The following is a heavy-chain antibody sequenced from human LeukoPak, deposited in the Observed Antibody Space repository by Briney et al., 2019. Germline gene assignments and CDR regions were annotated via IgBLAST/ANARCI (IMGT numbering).Heavy chain of an antibody. CDR1: GGSFSGYY. V-gene: IGHV4-34*01. Sequence: SETLSLTCAVYGGSFSGYYWSWIRQPPGKGLEWIGEINHSGSTNYNPSLKSRVTISADTSKNQFSLKLSSVTAADTAVYYCARGLRYYYDSSGYFGASGFYYFDYWGQGTLVTVSS. CDR2: INHSGST. CDR3: ARGLRYYYDSSGYFGASGFYYFDY. D-gene: IGHD3-22*01. J-gene: IGHJ4*02.